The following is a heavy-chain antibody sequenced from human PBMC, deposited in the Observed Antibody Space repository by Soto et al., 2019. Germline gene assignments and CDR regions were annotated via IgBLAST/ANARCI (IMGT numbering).Heavy chain of an antibody. D-gene: IGHD6-6*01. CDR2: IDPSDSYT. Sequence: GESLKISCKGSGYSFTSYWISWVREMPGKGLEWMGRIDPSDSYTNYSPSFQGHVTISADKSISTAYLQWSSLKASDTAMYYCAIQGIAARPSYYYYGMDVWGQGTTVTVSS. CDR1: GYSFTSYW. CDR3: AIQGIAARPSYYYYGMDV. J-gene: IGHJ6*02. V-gene: IGHV5-10-1*01.